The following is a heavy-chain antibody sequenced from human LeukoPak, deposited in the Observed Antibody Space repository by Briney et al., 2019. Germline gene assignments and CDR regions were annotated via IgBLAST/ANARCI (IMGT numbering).Heavy chain of an antibody. CDR1: GFTVSSNY. CDR3: VRGPGSSWYQADY. V-gene: IGHV3-53*01. J-gene: IGHJ4*02. CDR2: IYSGCST. D-gene: IGHD6-13*01. Sequence: GGSLRLSCAASGFTVSSNYMSWVRQAPGKGLEWVSVIYSGCSTYYADSVKGRFTISRGNSKNTLYLQMNSLRAEDTAVYYCVRGPGSSWYQADYWGQGTLVTVSS.